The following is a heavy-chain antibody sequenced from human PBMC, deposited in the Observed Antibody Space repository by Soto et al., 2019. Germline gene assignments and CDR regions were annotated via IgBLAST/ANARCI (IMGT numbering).Heavy chain of an antibody. CDR2: VYRSGED. CDR1: GDSVSSDVW. Sequence: QVHLQESGPALVKPSGTLSLTCAVSGDSVSSDVWWSWVRQPPGKGLEWIGDVYRSGEDRYNPSLQSRLHISADTSTNIVSLDVRSVTAADTATYYCAIHLLKYISTGDQHRGMDVWGRGATVTVSS. V-gene: IGHV4-4*02. D-gene: IGHD3-3*02. J-gene: IGHJ6*02. CDR3: AIHLLKYISTGDQHRGMDV.